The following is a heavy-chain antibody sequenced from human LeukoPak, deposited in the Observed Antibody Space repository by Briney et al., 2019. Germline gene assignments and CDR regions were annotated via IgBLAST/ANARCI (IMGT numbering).Heavy chain of an antibody. J-gene: IGHJ1*01. CDR1: GGSFSGYY. CDR2: INHSGST. V-gene: IGHV4-34*01. D-gene: IGHD2-15*01. Sequence: PSETLPLTCAVYGGSFSGYYWSWMRQPPGKGLEWIGEINHSGSTNYNPSLKSRVTISVDTSKNQFSLKLSSVTAADTAVYYCASGYCSGGSCYFNEYFQHWGQGTLVTVSS. CDR3: ASGYCSGGSCYFNEYFQH.